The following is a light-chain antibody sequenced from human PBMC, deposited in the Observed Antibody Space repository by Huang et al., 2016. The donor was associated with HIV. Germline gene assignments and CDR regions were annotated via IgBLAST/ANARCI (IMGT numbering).Light chain of an antibody. CDR2: GAY. CDR1: QSVSSSY. Sequence: EIVLTQSPGTLSLSPGERATLSCRASQSVSSSYVAWYQQKPGQAPRLLIAGAYSRATGIPDMFSGSGSGTDFTLTISRLEPEEFAVYYCQQYGSSPGTFGQGTKVEVK. CDR3: QQYGSSPGT. V-gene: IGKV3-20*01. J-gene: IGKJ1*01.